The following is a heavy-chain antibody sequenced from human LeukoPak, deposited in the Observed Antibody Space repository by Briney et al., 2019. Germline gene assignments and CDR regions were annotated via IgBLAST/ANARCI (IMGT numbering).Heavy chain of an antibody. J-gene: IGHJ4*02. D-gene: IGHD3-22*01. CDR3: AKRGVVIRVILVGFHKEAYYFDS. V-gene: IGHV3-23*01. Sequence: GGSLRLSCAVSGITLSSYGMSWVRQAPGKGLEWVAGISGSGGGTNYADSVKGRFTISRDNPKNTLYLQMNGLRAEDTAVYFCAKRGVVIRVILVGFHKEAYYFDSWGQGALVTVSS. CDR1: GITLSSYG. CDR2: ISGSGGGT.